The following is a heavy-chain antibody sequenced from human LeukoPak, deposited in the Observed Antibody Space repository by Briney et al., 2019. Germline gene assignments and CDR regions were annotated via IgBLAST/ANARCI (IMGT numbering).Heavy chain of an antibody. CDR2: IWYDGSNR. J-gene: IGHJ4*02. V-gene: IGHV3-33*03. CDR1: GFRFGDYG. D-gene: IGHD3-10*01. CDR3: AKGGYYGSATYYMGRFDY. Sequence: PGRSLRLSCAGSGFRFGDYGMHWVRQAPGKGLEWLAVIWYDGSNRYYADSVKGRFTISRDNSKNTLSLQMNSLRVEDTAVYFCAKGGYYGSATYYMGRFDYWGQGALVTVSS.